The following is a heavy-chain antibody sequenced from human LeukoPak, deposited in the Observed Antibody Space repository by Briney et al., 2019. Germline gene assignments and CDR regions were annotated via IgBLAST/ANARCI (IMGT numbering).Heavy chain of an antibody. J-gene: IGHJ4*02. Sequence: GGSLRLSCAASGFTFSSYSMNWVRQAPGKGLEWVSSISSSSSYIYYADSVKGRFTISRDNAKNSLYLQMNSLRVEDTAVYYCARGTPRMAARPVPNFDYWGQGTLVTVSS. CDR2: ISSSSSYI. V-gene: IGHV3-21*01. D-gene: IGHD6-6*01. CDR1: GFTFSSYS. CDR3: ARGTPRMAARPVPNFDY.